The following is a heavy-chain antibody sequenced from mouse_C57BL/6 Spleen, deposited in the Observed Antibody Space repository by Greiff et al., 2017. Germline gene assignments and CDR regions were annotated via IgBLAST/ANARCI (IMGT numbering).Heavy chain of an antibody. V-gene: IGHV1-81*01. CDR2: IYPRSGNT. J-gene: IGHJ4*01. CDR1: GYTFTSYG. D-gene: IGHD3-2*02. Sequence: QVQLQQSGAELARPGASVTLSCKASGYTFTSYGISWVKQRTGQGLEWIGEIYPRSGNTYYNEKFKGKAKLTADKSSSTAYMELRSLTSEDSAVYFCARRQLRLRAMDYWGQGTSVTVSS. CDR3: ARRQLRLRAMDY.